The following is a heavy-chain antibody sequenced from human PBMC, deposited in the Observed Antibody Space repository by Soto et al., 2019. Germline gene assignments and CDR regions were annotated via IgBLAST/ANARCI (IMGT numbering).Heavy chain of an antibody. J-gene: IGHJ6*02. CDR1: GGTFSSYA. Sequence: SVKVSCKASGGTFSSYAISWVRQAPGQGLEWMGGIIPIFGTANYAQKFQGRVTITADESTSTAYMELSSLRSEDTAVYYCARTRESITAYRRQLGDLYYYYGMDVWGQGTTVTVSS. V-gene: IGHV1-69*13. CDR2: IIPIFGTA. D-gene: IGHD6-6*01. CDR3: ARTRESITAYRRQLGDLYYYYGMDV.